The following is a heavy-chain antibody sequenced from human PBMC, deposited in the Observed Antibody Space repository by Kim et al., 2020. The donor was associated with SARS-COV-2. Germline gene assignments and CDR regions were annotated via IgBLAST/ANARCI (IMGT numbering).Heavy chain of an antibody. CDR1: GFSFSTYD. CDR2: IYIDDAT. D-gene: IGHD3-16*01. CDR3: ARDGNLGVLH. V-gene: IGHV3-53*04. J-gene: IGHJ4*02. Sequence: GGSLRLSCAASGFSFSTYDMTWVRQAPGKGLEWVSVIYIDDATYYADSVKGRFTISRHNSKNTLYLQMNSLRPEDTAVYYCARDGNLGVLHWGQGTLVT.